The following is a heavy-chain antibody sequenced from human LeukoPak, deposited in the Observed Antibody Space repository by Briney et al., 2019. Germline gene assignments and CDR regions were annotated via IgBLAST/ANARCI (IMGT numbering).Heavy chain of an antibody. D-gene: IGHD2-2*01. Sequence: PAETLSLTCTVSGGSISSYYWSWIRQPPGKGLEWIGYIYYSGSTNYNPSLKSRVTISVDMSKNQFSLKLSSVTAADTAVYYCARDLAYCSSTSCLNSWFDPWGQGT. CDR2: IYYSGST. CDR3: ARDLAYCSSTSCLNSWFDP. V-gene: IGHV4-59*01. CDR1: GGSISSYY. J-gene: IGHJ5*02.